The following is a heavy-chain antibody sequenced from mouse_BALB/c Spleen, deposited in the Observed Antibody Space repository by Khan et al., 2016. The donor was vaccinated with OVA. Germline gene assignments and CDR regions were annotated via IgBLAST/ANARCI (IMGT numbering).Heavy chain of an antibody. Sequence: EVALVESGGGLVKPGGSLKLSCAASGFTFSSFAMSWVRQTPEKRLEWVATISSAGTYTYYPDSVKGRFTISRDNAKNTLYLQRNSLRSEDTAMYYYANGNDGWFAYWGQGTLVTVSA. CDR2: ISSAGTYT. J-gene: IGHJ3*01. CDR3: ANGNDGWFAY. V-gene: IGHV5-9-1*01. D-gene: IGHD1-1*01. CDR1: GFTFSSFA.